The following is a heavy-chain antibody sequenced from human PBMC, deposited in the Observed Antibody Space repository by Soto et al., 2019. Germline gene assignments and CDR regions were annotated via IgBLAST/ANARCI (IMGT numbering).Heavy chain of an antibody. Sequence: ASVKVSCKASGYSFTAFHMHWVRQAPGLGLEWMGIINPNTGHENIAQRFQGRVALTWDTSTSTVYMELSGLRSDDTAVYYCARAPYSSSSFFFDYWGQGTPVTV. J-gene: IGHJ4*02. D-gene: IGHD6-6*01. CDR3: ARAPYSSSSFFFDY. V-gene: IGHV1-46*01. CDR1: GYSFTAFH. CDR2: INPNTGHE.